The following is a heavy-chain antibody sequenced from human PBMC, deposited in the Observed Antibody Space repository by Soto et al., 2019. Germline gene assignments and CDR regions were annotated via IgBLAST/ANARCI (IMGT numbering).Heavy chain of an antibody. Sequence: SQTLSLTCAISGDSVSDNSAAWNWIRQSPSRGLEWLGRTYYRSKWYNDYAVSVKSRITVTPDTSKNQFSLHLNSVTPEDTAVYYXAREFPYYVSSDSYFDYWGQGTLVTVSS. CDR1: GDSVSDNSAA. J-gene: IGHJ4*02. CDR3: AREFPYYVSSDSYFDY. CDR2: TYYRSKWYN. D-gene: IGHD3-16*01. V-gene: IGHV6-1*01.